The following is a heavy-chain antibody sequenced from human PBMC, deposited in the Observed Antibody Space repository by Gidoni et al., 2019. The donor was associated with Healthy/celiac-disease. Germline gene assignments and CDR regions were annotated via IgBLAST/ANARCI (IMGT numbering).Heavy chain of an antibody. D-gene: IGHD2-8*02. V-gene: IGHV3-23*01. CDR3: AKRLLYWSEVLSAFDI. CDR1: GFTFSSYA. Sequence: EVQLLESGGGLVQPGGSLRLSCAASGFTFSSYAMSWVRQAPGKGLEWVSAISGSGGSTYYADSVKGRFTISRDNSKNTLYLQMNSLRAEDTAVYYCAKRLLYWSEVLSAFDIWGQGTMVTVSS. CDR2: ISGSGGST. J-gene: IGHJ3*02.